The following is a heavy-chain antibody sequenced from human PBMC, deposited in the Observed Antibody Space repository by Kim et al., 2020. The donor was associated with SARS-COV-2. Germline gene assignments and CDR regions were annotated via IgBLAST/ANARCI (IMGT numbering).Heavy chain of an antibody. CDR2: VNSGTGEP. CDR3: GRINYFDWVLNY. J-gene: IGHJ4*02. V-gene: IGHV7-4-1*02. Sequence: ASVKVSCKASGYSFTTYAINWVRQAPQGLEGLVWVNSGTGEPTHNPGFPGRFVFPLDTSFSTAYLQINSLKAEDTAVYYCGRINYFDWVLNYWGQGTVVTVSS. CDR1: GYSFTTYA. D-gene: IGHD3-9*01.